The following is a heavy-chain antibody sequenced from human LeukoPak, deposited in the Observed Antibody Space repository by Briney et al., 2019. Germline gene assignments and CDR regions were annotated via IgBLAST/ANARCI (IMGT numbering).Heavy chain of an antibody. D-gene: IGHD7-27*01. CDR1: GLTFDDYA. CDR2: INWNGGST. J-gene: IGHJ3*02. Sequence: GGSLRLSCAASGLTFDDYAMSWVRQAPGKGLEWVSAINWNGGSTGYADSVKGRFPISRDNAKNSLYLQMNSLRAEDTALYYCARSSASTGDRGAFDIWGQGTMVTVSS. V-gene: IGHV3-20*04. CDR3: ARSSASTGDRGAFDI.